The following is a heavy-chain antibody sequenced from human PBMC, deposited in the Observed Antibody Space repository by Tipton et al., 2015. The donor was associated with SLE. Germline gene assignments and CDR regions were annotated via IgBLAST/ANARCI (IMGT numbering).Heavy chain of an antibody. CDR2: ISSSSSTI. D-gene: IGHD5-18*01. Sequence: SGFTFNTYSMNWVRQAPGKGLEWVSYISSSSSTIFYADSVKGRFTISRDNAKNSLYLQMNSLRAEDTALYYCARDRPHTAMIFDYWGQGRLVTVSS. J-gene: IGHJ4*02. CDR1: GFTFNTYS. CDR3: ARDRPHTAMIFDY. V-gene: IGHV3-48*01.